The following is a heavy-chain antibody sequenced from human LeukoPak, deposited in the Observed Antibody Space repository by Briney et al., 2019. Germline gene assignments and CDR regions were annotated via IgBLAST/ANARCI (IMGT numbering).Heavy chain of an antibody. CDR2: ISWNSGSI. Sequence: GRSLRLSCAASGFTFDDYAMHWVRQAPGKGLEWVSGISWNSGSIGYADSVKGRFTISRDNAKNSLYLQMNSLRAEDTAVYYCARRGYSYGYFDYWGQGTLVTVSS. D-gene: IGHD5-18*01. CDR3: ARRGYSYGYFDY. V-gene: IGHV3-9*01. J-gene: IGHJ4*02. CDR1: GFTFDDYA.